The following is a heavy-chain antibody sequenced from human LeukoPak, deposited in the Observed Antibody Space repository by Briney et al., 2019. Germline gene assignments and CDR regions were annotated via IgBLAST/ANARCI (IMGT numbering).Heavy chain of an antibody. CDR1: GGSISSYY. D-gene: IGHD1-20*01. CDR2: IYYSGST. CDR3: ARGWGVTGTTFDY. V-gene: IGHV4-59*01. J-gene: IGHJ4*02. Sequence: PSETLSLTCTVSGGSISSYYWSWIRQPPGKGLEWIGYIYYSGSTNYNPSLKSRVTISVGTSKNQFSLKLSSVTAADAAVYYCARGWGVTGTTFDYWGQGTLVTVSS.